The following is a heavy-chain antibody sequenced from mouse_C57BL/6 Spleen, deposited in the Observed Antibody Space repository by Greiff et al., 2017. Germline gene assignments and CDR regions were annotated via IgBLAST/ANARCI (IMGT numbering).Heavy chain of an antibody. D-gene: IGHD1-1*01. J-gene: IGHJ1*03. Sequence: EVKLVESGGGLVKPGGSLKLSCAASGFTFSDYGMHWVRQAPEKGLEWVAYISSGSSTIYYADTVKGRFTISRDNAKNTLFLQMTSLRSEDTAMYYCASYGSSYVGYFDVWGTGTTVTVSS. CDR3: ASYGSSYVGYFDV. CDR2: ISSGSSTI. CDR1: GFTFSDYG. V-gene: IGHV5-17*01.